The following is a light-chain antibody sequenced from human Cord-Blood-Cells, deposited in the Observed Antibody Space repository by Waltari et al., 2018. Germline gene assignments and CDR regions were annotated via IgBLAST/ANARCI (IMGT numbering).Light chain of an antibody. V-gene: IGKV1-27*01. Sequence: DIQMPQSPSSLSAPVGDSDTITCRASQGISTYLAWDKQKPGKVTKLRIYASPTLQSGVPSRFSGSGSGTDFTLTISSLQPEDFATYYCQKYNSAPFTFGPGTKVDIK. CDR3: QKYNSAPFT. CDR2: ASP. J-gene: IGKJ3*01. CDR1: QGISTY.